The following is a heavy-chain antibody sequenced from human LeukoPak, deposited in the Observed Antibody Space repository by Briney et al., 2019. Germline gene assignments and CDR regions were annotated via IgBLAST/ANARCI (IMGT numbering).Heavy chain of an antibody. Sequence: SETLSLTCDASGYSFSSGYYWGWIRRPPGKGLEWIGSIYHSGSTYYNPSLKSRVTISVDTSKNQFSLKLSSVTAADTAVYYCATTRPDSGWYDYWGQGILVTVSS. CDR3: ATTRPDSGWYDY. J-gene: IGHJ4*02. CDR2: IYHSGST. V-gene: IGHV4-38-2*01. D-gene: IGHD6-19*01. CDR1: GYSFSSGYY.